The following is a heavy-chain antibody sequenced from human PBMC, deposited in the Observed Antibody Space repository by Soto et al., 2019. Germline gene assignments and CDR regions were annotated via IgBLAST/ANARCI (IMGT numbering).Heavy chain of an antibody. CDR2: VNGANGKT. CDR3: ARAPGNYYYYAMDV. D-gene: IGHD1-26*01. Sequence: KVSSKASGCPFTSYAIHWVPQAPGQSLEWMGSVNGANGKTKYSQKFQGRVTITRDTSASTAYMELSSLRSEDTDVYYCARAPGNYYYYAMDVWGQGTTVTVSS. V-gene: IGHV1-3*01. J-gene: IGHJ6*01. CDR1: GCPFTSYA.